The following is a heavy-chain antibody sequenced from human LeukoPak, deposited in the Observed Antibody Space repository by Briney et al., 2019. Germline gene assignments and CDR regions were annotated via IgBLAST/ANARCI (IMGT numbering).Heavy chain of an antibody. V-gene: IGHV1-2*02. CDR3: ARGTYYDSSAYSGVRLFDY. Sequence: ASVKVSCKASGYTFTGYYMHWVRQAPGQGLEWMGWINPDTGRTNYAQKFQGRVTMTRDTSITTAYMELTRLTSDDTAVYSCARGTYYDSSAYSGVRLFDYWGQGTLVTVSS. CDR1: GYTFTGYY. CDR2: INPDTGRT. J-gene: IGHJ4*02. D-gene: IGHD3-22*01.